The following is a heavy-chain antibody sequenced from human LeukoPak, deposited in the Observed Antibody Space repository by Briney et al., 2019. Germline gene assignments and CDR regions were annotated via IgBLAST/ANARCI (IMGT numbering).Heavy chain of an antibody. D-gene: IGHD2-2*01. V-gene: IGHV1-18*01. J-gene: IGHJ4*02. CDR1: GYTFTSNS. Sequence: GASVKVSCKASGYTFTSNSINWVRQAPGQGLEWMGWISTYNGETIYAQKVQGRVTMTTDTSTSTAYMELRSLRLNDTAVYFCARARPGAYCGTTSCFSDYWGQGTLVTVSS. CDR2: ISTYNGET. CDR3: ARARPGAYCGTTSCFSDY.